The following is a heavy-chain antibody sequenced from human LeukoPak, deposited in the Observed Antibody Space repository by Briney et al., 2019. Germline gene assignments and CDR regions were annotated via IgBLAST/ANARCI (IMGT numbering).Heavy chain of an antibody. V-gene: IGHV4-39*07. Sequence: SETLSLTCTVSGGSISSSSYYWGWIRQPPGKGLEWIGYIYYSGSTNYNPSLKSRVTISVDTSKNQFSLKLSSVTAADTAVYYCARGFQQLALYYYYYYMDVWGKGTTVTVSS. CDR1: GGSISSSSYY. CDR3: ARGFQQLALYYYYYYMDV. J-gene: IGHJ6*03. D-gene: IGHD6-13*01. CDR2: IYYSGST.